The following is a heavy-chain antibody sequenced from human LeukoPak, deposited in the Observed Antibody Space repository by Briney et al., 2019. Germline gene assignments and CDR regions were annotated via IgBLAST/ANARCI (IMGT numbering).Heavy chain of an antibody. D-gene: IGHD1-26*01. V-gene: IGHV4-59*08. J-gene: IGHJ4*02. CDR3: ARQGGSYLDY. CDR2: IYYSGST. CDR1: GGSISSYY. Sequence: TTSETLSLTCTVSGGSISSYYWSWIRQPPGKGLEWIGYIYYSGSTNYNPSLKSRVTMSVDTSKNQFSLKLSSVTAADTAVYYCARQGGSYLDYWGQGTLVTVSS.